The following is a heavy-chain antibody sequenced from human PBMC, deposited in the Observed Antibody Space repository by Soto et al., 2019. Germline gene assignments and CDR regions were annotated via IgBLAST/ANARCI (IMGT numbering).Heavy chain of an antibody. CDR3: ARNYGSGSYIEYYFDY. D-gene: IGHD3-10*01. V-gene: IGHV4-59*01. CDR1: GGSISSYY. CDR2: IYYSGST. Sequence: SETLSLTCTVSGGSISSYYWSWIRQPPGKGLEWIGYIYYSGSTNYNPPLKSRVTIPVDTSKNQFSLKLSSVTAADTAVYYCARNYGSGSYIEYYFDYWGQGTLVTVSS. J-gene: IGHJ4*02.